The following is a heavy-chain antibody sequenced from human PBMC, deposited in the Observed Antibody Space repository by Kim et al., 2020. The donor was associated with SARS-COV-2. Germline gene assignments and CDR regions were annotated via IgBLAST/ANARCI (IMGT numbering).Heavy chain of an antibody. CDR2: IYYSGNT. D-gene: IGHD2-15*01. Sequence: SETLSLTCTVSGASINNGPYYWGWIRQPPGKGLEWIATIYYSGNTYYNPSLSSRITISIDTSKNQFSLNLFSVTAADTAVYYCARHYQAVGAAVGRLFYFEYWGQGTLVTVSS. CDR3: ARHYQAVGAAVGRLFYFEY. V-gene: IGHV4-39*01. J-gene: IGHJ4*02. CDR1: GASINNGPYY.